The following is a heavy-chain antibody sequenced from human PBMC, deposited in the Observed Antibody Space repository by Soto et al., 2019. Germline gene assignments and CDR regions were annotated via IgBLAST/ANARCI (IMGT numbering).Heavy chain of an antibody. J-gene: IGHJ6*04. D-gene: IGHD2-8*01. CDR1: GFTFKNYD. CDR3: VRAGVAPYYYYGMDV. V-gene: IGHV3-13*01. Sequence: GGSMRLSCAASGFTFKNYDMYWVRQAPGKGLEWVSSIGNSGDTNYAGSVKGRFTISRENDRNALYLQMNSLRGGDTAVYFCVRAGVAPYYYYGMDVWGKGTRVTVSS. CDR2: IGNSGDT.